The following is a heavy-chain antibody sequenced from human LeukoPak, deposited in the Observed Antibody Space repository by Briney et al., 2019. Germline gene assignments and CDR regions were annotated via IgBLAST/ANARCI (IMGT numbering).Heavy chain of an antibody. J-gene: IGHJ4*02. CDR1: GYTFTGYN. V-gene: IGHV1-2*02. D-gene: IGHD3-16*01. Sequence: GASVKVSCKASGYTFTGYNMHWVRQAPGQGLEWMGWINPNSGGANYAQKFQGRVTMTRDTSISTVYMELRSLRSDDTAIYYCARGRSGEFDYWGQGTLVTVSS. CDR3: ARGRSGEFDY. CDR2: INPNSGGA.